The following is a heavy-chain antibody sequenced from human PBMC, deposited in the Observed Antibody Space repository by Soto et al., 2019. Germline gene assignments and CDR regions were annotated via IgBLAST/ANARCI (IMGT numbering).Heavy chain of an antibody. CDR3: ARDPRPRIAADRWYWFDP. V-gene: IGHV1-18*01. CDR2: ISAYNGNT. CDR1: GYTFTSYG. Sequence: ASVKVSCKASGYTFTSYGISWVRQAPGQGLEWMGWISAYNGNTNYAQKLQGRVTMTTDTSTSTAYMELRSLRSDDTAVYYCARDPRPRIAADRWYWFDPWGQGTLVTVSS. J-gene: IGHJ5*02. D-gene: IGHD6-13*01.